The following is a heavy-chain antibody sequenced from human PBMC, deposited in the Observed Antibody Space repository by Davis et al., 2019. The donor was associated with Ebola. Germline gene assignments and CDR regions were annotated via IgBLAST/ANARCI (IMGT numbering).Heavy chain of an antibody. CDR2: ISSSSSTI. J-gene: IGHJ6*04. V-gene: IGHV3-48*02. Sequence: PGGSLRLSCAASGFTFSSYSMNWVRQAPGKGLEWVSYISSSSSTIYYADSVKGRFTISRDNAKNALYLQMNSLRDEDTAVYYCARSWLSPYYYYVMDVWGKGTTVTVSS. CDR1: GFTFSSYS. CDR3: ARSWLSPYYYYVMDV. D-gene: IGHD3-9*01.